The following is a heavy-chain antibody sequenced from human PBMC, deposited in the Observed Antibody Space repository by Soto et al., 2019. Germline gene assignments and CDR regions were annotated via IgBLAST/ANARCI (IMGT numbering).Heavy chain of an antibody. Sequence: PSETLSLTCTVSGGSLSSYYWSWIRQSPGKGLENLGYIYYSGSTYYNPSLKSRVTISVDTSKNQFSLKLSSVTAADTAVYYCARGQGGRYYDSSGSLGYWGQGTLVTVSS. V-gene: IGHV4-59*08. J-gene: IGHJ4*02. CDR1: GGSLSSYY. CDR3: ARGQGGRYYDSSGSLGY. CDR2: IYYSGST. D-gene: IGHD3-22*01.